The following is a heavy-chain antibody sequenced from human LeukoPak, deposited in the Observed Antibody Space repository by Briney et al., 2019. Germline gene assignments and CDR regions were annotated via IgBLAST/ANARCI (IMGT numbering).Heavy chain of an antibody. D-gene: IGHD3-9*01. Sequence: GGSLRLSCTASGFTFGDYAVSWVRQAPGKGLEWVGFIRSKAYGVTTEYAASVKGRFTISRDDSKSIAYLQMNSLKTEDTAVYYCTRTTTILRYFDWLSDYWGQGTLVTVSS. CDR2: IRSKAYGVTT. V-gene: IGHV3-49*04. CDR1: GFTFGDYA. CDR3: TRTTTILRYFDWLSDY. J-gene: IGHJ4*02.